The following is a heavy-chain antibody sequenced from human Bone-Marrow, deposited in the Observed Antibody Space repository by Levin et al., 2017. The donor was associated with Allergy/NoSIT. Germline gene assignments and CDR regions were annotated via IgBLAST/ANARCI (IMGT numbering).Heavy chain of an antibody. CDR2: ISGRDGST. J-gene: IGHJ3*02. Sequence: VASVKVSCAASGFTFSSNAMSWVRQAPGKGLEWVSAISGRDGSTNYADSVKGRFTISRDNSKNTLYLHMNSLRAEDTAVYYCAKDTDSSGYYDAFHIWGQGTVVTVSS. CDR3: AKDTDSSGYYDAFHI. CDR1: GFTFSSNA. V-gene: IGHV3-23*01. D-gene: IGHD3-22*01.